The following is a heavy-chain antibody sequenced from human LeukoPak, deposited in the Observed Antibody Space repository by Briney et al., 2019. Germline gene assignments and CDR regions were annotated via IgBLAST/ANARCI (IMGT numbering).Heavy chain of an antibody. CDR2: INHSGST. V-gene: IGHV4-34*01. Sequence: SETLSLTYAVYGGSFSGYYWSWIRQPPGKGLEWIGEINHSGSTNYNPSLKSRVTISVDTSKNQFSLKLSSVTAADTAVYYCARITLGVWGQGTLVTVSS. J-gene: IGHJ4*02. CDR1: GGSFSGYY. CDR3: ARITLGV. D-gene: IGHD3-16*01.